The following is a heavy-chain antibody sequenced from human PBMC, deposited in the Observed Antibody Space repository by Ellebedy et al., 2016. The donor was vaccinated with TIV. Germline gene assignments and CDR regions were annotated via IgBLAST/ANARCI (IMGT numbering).Heavy chain of an antibody. D-gene: IGHD6-25*01. V-gene: IGHV4-39*01. CDR1: GGSITTGGDY. Sequence: MPGGSLRLSCTVSGGSITTGGDYWGWIRQPPGKGLEWIGTVSYIGGTYYNPSLKSRLTMSVDTSKNQFSLKLNSVTAADTAVYYCASPSILLAASLDYWGQGIMVTVSS. CDR2: VSYIGGT. CDR3: ASPSILLAASLDY. J-gene: IGHJ4*02.